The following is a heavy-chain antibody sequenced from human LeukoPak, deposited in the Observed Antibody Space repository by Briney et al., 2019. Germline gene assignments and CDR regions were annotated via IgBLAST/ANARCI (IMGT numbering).Heavy chain of an antibody. Sequence: GGSLRLSCAASGFTFSSYSMNWVRQAPGKGLEWVSYISSSSSTIYYADSVKGRFTISRDNAKNSLYLQMNSLRAEDTAVYYCARDENGYYYDSSGYYLPNSFDYWGQGTLVTVSS. D-gene: IGHD3-22*01. J-gene: IGHJ4*02. CDR3: ARDENGYYYDSSGYYLPNSFDY. CDR1: GFTFSSYS. V-gene: IGHV3-48*01. CDR2: ISSSSSTI.